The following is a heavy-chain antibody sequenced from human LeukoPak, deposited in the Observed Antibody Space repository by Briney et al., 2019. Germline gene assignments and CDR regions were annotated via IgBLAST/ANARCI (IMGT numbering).Heavy chain of an antibody. Sequence: GRSLRLSCAASGFTSSSYGMHWVRQAPGKGLEWVAIMWYDGSNKYYTDSVKGRFTISRDNSKNTLYLQMNSLRAEDTAVYYCARDRNDFDSSGYSFDYWGQGTLVTVSS. J-gene: IGHJ4*02. V-gene: IGHV3-33*01. D-gene: IGHD3-22*01. CDR1: GFTSSSYG. CDR2: MWYDGSNK. CDR3: ARDRNDFDSSGYSFDY.